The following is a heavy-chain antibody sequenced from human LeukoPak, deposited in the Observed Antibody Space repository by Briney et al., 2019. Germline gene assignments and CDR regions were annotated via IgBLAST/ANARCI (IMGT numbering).Heavy chain of an antibody. CDR1: DGSINSYY. J-gene: IGHJ6*02. D-gene: IGHD1-26*01. CDR3: ARGRSNYYGMDV. V-gene: IGHV4-59*01. CDR2: IYYNGNT. Sequence: SETLSLTCSVSDGSINSYYWNWIRRPPGKGLEWIGYIYYNGNTNYSPSLKSRVTMSVDTSKNLFSLKVSSVTAADTAVYYCARGRSNYYGMDVWGQGTRSPSP.